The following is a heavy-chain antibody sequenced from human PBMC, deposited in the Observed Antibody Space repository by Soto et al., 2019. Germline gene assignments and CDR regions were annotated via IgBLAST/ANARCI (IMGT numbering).Heavy chain of an antibody. J-gene: IGHJ6*02. CDR3: ARSEEDSDYYYYGLDV. D-gene: IGHD2-15*01. V-gene: IGHV6-1*01. Sequence: SHTLSLPCVISGYSVSSSSVAWNWVRQSPSRGLEWLGRTYYMSRWYSDFAVSVRGRIVINADTSKNQFSLQLNSVTPEDTAVYFCARSEEDSDYYYYGLDVWGQGTTVTVSS. CDR2: TYYMSRWYS. CDR1: GYSVSSSSVA.